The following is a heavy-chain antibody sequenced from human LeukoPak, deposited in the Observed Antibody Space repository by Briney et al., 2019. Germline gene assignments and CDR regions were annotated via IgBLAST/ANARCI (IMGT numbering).Heavy chain of an antibody. V-gene: IGHV3-7*01. D-gene: IGHD1-26*01. CDR1: GFTFNTYW. CDR3: ARGTGIYYIY. CDR2: INPDGSEK. Sequence: GGSLRLSCAASGFTFNTYWMSWVRQAPGKGLEWVANINPDGSEKSYVGSVKGRLTISRDNAKNSLFLHVNSLRAADTAVYYCARGTGIYYIYWGRGTLVTVSS. J-gene: IGHJ4*02.